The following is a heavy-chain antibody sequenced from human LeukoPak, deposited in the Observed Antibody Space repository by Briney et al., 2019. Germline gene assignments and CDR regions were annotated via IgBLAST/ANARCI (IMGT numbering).Heavy chain of an antibody. Sequence: GGSLRLSCAASGSTFSSYAMHWVRQAPGKGLEWVAVISYDGSNKYYADSVKGRFTISRDNSKNTLYLQMNSLRAEDTAVYYCARDTPSSGCFDYWGQGTLVTVSS. D-gene: IGHD6-19*01. CDR1: GSTFSSYA. V-gene: IGHV3-30-3*01. J-gene: IGHJ4*02. CDR2: ISYDGSNK. CDR3: ARDTPSSGCFDY.